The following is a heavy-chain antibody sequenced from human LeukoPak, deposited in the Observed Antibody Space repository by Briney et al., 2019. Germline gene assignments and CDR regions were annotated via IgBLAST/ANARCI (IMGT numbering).Heavy chain of an antibody. CDR2: ISSSSSYI. J-gene: IGHJ3*02. Sequence: PGGSLRLSCAASGFTFSSYSMNWVRQAPGKGLEWVSSISSSSSYIYYADSVKGRFTISRDNAKNPLYLQMNSLRAEDTAVYYCATFAASDAFDIWGQGTMVTVSS. V-gene: IGHV3-21*01. CDR1: GFTFSSYS. CDR3: ATFAASDAFDI. D-gene: IGHD3-16*01.